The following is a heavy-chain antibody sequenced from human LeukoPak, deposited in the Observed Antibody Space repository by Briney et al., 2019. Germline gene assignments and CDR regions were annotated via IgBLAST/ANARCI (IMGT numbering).Heavy chain of an antibody. CDR1: GGSISSYY. J-gene: IGHJ3*02. CDR3: ARGGYDSSEDAFDI. D-gene: IGHD3-22*01. V-gene: IGHV4-59*12. CDR2: IYHSGST. Sequence: PSETLSLTCTVSGGSISSYYWSWIRQLPGKGLEWIGYIYHSGSTYYNPSLKSRVTISVDRSKNQFSLKLSSVTAADTAVYYCARGGYDSSEDAFDIWGQGTMVTVSS.